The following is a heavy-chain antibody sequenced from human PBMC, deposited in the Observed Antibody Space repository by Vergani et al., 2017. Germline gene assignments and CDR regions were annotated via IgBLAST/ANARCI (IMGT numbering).Heavy chain of an antibody. CDR1: GFTFDDYA. J-gene: IGHJ4*02. Sequence: EVQLVESGGGLVQPGRSLRLSCAASGFTFDDYAMHWVRQAPGKGLEWVSGISWNSGSIGYADSVKGRFTISRDNAKNSLYLQMNSLRAEDTALYYCAKELIPGIAAAGPLGYWGQGTLVTVSS. CDR2: ISWNSGSI. CDR3: AKELIPGIAAAGPLGY. V-gene: IGHV3-9*01. D-gene: IGHD6-13*01.